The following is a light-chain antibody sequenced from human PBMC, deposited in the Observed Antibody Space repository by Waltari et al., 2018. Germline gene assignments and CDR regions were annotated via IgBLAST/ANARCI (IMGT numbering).Light chain of an antibody. V-gene: IGLV3-10*01. CDR2: EDS. J-gene: IGLJ2*01. Sequence: SYELTQPPSVSVSPGQTARITCFGDDLPNKYAYWDQQKSGPAPVLVTYEDSKRPSGIPERFSGSSSGTMATLTISGAQVEDEADYYCYSTDSSGNHRRVFGGGTKLTVL. CDR3: YSTDSSGNHRRV. CDR1: DLPNKY.